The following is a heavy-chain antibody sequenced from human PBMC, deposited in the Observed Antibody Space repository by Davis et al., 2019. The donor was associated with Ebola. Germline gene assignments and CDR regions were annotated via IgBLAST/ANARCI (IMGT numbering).Heavy chain of an antibody. CDR2: IWYDGSNK. D-gene: IGHD6-19*01. J-gene: IGHJ4*02. CDR1: GFTFSSYG. V-gene: IGHV3-33*01. Sequence: GESLKISCAASGFTFSSYGMHWVRQAPGKGLEWVAVIWYDGSNKYYADSVKGRFTISRDNSKNTLYLQMNSLRAEDTAVYYCARDHSSGWYLPAYWGQGTLVTVSS. CDR3: ARDHSSGWYLPAY.